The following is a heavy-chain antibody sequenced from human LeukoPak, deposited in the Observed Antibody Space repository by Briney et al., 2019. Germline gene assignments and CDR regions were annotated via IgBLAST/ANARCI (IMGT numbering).Heavy chain of an antibody. CDR1: GFILSSYS. Sequence: GGSLRLSCAASGFILSSYSMHWVRQAPGKGLEWVSYISSSGSTIYYADSVKDRFTISRDNAKNSLYLQMNSLRAEDTAVYYCARDWGYCSSTSCYDPLYYFDYWGQGTLVTVSS. CDR3: ARDWGYCSSTSCYDPLYYFDY. D-gene: IGHD2-2*01. J-gene: IGHJ4*02. V-gene: IGHV3-48*04. CDR2: ISSSGSTI.